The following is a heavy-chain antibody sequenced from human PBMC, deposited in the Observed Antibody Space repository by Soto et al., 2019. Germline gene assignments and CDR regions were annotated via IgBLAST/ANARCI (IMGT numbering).Heavy chain of an antibody. V-gene: IGHV3-23*01. Sequence: PGGSLILSCAAFGFTVSNNYMGWVRQAPGKGLEWVSDIIDSGGSTYYADSVKGRFTISRDNSKSTLYLQMNSLRAEDTALYYCAKGRSYYYYYGVDVWGQGTTVTVSS. J-gene: IGHJ6*02. CDR3: AKGRSYYYYYGVDV. CDR2: IIDSGGST. CDR1: GFTVSNNY.